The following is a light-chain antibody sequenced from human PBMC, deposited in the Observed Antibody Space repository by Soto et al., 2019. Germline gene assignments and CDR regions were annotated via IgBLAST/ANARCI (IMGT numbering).Light chain of an antibody. V-gene: IGKV1-39*01. CDR3: QQSYRTPT. Sequence: IQMTQSPSSLSASVGDRVTITCRASQGIRNDLGWYQQKPGKAPKLLIYAASSLQSGVPSRFSGSGSGTDYTLTISSLQPEDFATYYCQQSYRTPTFGQGTRPEI. CDR2: AAS. CDR1: QGIRND. J-gene: IGKJ5*01.